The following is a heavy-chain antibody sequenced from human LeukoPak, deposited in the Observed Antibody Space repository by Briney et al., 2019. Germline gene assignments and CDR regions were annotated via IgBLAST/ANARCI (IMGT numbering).Heavy chain of an antibody. CDR2: ISGSDSST. Sequence: GGSLRLSCAASGFTFSSYAMSWVRQAPGKGLEWVSTISGSDSSTYYADSVRGRFIISRDNSKNTVFLQMNSLRVEDTAIYYCAKDQDVYSGSQSWGQGTLVTVSS. CDR1: GFTFSSYA. V-gene: IGHV3-23*01. CDR3: AKDQDVYSGSQS. J-gene: IGHJ4*02. D-gene: IGHD1-26*01.